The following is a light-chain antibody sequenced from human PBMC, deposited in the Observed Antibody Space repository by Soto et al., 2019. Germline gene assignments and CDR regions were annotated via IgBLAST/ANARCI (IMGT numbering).Light chain of an antibody. Sequence: ELVMTQSPATLSVSPGERATLSCRASQSVSSNLAWYQQKPGQAPRLLIYGASTRATGIPARFSGSGSGTEFTLTISSLQSEDFAVYYCQQYNNWPPLTFGGGTKVDIK. CDR2: GAS. CDR3: QQYNNWPPLT. V-gene: IGKV3-15*01. CDR1: QSVSSN. J-gene: IGKJ4*01.